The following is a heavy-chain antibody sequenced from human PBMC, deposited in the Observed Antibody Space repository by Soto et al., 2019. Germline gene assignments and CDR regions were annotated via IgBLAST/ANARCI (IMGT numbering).Heavy chain of an antibody. J-gene: IGHJ6*02. CDR3: ARGEDAFFYYGLDV. CDR1: GGPITSSY. CDR2: IYDTGISGYTPST. Sequence: SETLSLTCTVSGGPITSSYWSWIRRPPGKGLEWIAYIYDTGISGYTPSTSYNPSLTSRVTMSVDTSKSQFSLKLTSVTAADTAVYYCARGEDAFFYYGLDVWGQGITVTVSS. V-gene: IGHV4-59*01.